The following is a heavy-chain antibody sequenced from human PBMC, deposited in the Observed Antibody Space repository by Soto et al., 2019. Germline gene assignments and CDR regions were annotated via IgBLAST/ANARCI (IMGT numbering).Heavy chain of an antibody. Sequence: QITLKESGPTLVKPTQTLTLTCTFSGFSLSTSGVGVGWIRQPPGKALEWLALIYWDDDKPYSPSLKSRLTITKEPYKNQLVLTMTHMDPVDTATYYWAHRRELEYSAGYDAFHICGQGTMVTVSS. V-gene: IGHV2-5*02. D-gene: IGHD3-10*01. CDR2: IYWDDDK. CDR1: GFSLSTSGVG. J-gene: IGHJ3*02. CDR3: AHRRELEYSAGYDAFHI.